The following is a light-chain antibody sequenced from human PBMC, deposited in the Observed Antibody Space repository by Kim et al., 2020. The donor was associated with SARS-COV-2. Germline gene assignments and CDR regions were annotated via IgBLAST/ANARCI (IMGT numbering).Light chain of an antibody. CDR1: RLGNKD. CDR2: QDN. J-gene: IGLJ2*01. CDR3: QAWDSGTVF. V-gene: IGLV3-1*01. Sequence: SYELTQPPSVSVSPGQTATITCSGERLGNKDVCWFQQKPGQSPVLVIYQDNKRPSGIPEQFSGSNSGDTATLTIRGTQAVDEADYYCQAWDSGTVFFAGGTQLTVL.